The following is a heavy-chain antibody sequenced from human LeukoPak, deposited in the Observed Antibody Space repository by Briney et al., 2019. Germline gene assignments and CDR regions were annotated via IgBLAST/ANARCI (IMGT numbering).Heavy chain of an antibody. CDR3: ARTYLVGWYFDL. CDR2: ISGDGSST. D-gene: IGHD3-16*01. Sequence: GGSLRLSCSASGFTFSSYAMHWVRQAPGKGLVWVSRISGDGSSTNYADSVKGRFTISRDNAKNTLYLQMNSLRAEDTAVYYCARTYLVGWYFDLWGRGALVTVSS. J-gene: IGHJ2*01. V-gene: IGHV3-74*01. CDR1: GFTFSSYA.